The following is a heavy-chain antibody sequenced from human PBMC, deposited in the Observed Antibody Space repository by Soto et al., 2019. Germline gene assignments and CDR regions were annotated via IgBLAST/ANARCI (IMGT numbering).Heavy chain of an antibody. CDR3: ARIKADYALQGPFCD. D-gene: IGHD3-16*01. V-gene: IGHV2-70*01. Sequence: SGPTLVNPTQTLTLTCTFSGFSLSTSGMCVSWIRQPPGKALEWLALIDWDDDKYYSTSLKTRLTISKDTSKNQVVLTMTNMDPVDTATYYCARIKADYALQGPFCDWGQGTLVTVSS. CDR1: GFSLSTSGMC. CDR2: IDWDDDK. J-gene: IGHJ4*02.